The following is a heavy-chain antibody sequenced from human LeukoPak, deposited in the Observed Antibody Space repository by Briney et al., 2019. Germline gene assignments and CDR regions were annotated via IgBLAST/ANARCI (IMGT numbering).Heavy chain of an antibody. J-gene: IGHJ2*01. D-gene: IGHD4-23*01. V-gene: IGHV4-4*07. Sequence: PSETLSLTCTVSGGSISSYYWSWIRQPAGKGLEWIGRIYTSGSTNYNPSLKSRVTMSVDTSKNQFSLKLSSVTAADTAVYYCASSTYGGLSGESFRWYFDLWGRGTLVTVSS. CDR3: ASSTYGGLSGESFRWYFDL. CDR1: GGSISSYY. CDR2: IYTSGST.